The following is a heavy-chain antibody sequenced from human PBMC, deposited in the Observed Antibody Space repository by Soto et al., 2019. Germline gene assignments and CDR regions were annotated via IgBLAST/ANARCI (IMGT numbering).Heavy chain of an antibody. CDR2: ISDSGRS. J-gene: IGHJ4*02. Sequence: QVQLQESGPGLVKPSQTLTLTCTVSGGSISRGRFYWSWIRQHPGKGLEWIGHISDSGRSYYNPSLESRVTISVDTSENQFSLKLSAVTAADTAVYFCARTTFYDIFTAYYSLFDYWGQGTKVTVSS. V-gene: IGHV4-31*03. CDR1: GGSISRGRFY. CDR3: ARTTFYDIFTAYYSLFDY. D-gene: IGHD3-9*01.